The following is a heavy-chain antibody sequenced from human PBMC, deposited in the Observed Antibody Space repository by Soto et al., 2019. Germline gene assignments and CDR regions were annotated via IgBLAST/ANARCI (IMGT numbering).Heavy chain of an antibody. Sequence: ESGGGVVQPGRSLRLSCAASGITFSSYAMHWVRQAPGKGLEWVAVISYDGSNKYHADSVKGRFTISRDNSKNTLDLHMNSLRAEDTAVYYCARDRDIVALMGGFDYWGQGTLVTVSS. V-gene: IGHV3-30-3*01. CDR1: GITFSSYA. D-gene: IGHD5-12*01. CDR3: ARDRDIVALMGGFDY. J-gene: IGHJ4*02. CDR2: ISYDGSNK.